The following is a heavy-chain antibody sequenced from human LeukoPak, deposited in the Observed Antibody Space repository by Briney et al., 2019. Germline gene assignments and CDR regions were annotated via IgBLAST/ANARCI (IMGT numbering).Heavy chain of an antibody. J-gene: IGHJ3*02. CDR2: INSDGSST. CDR1: GFTFSSFR. Sequence: PGGSLRLSCEVSGFTFSSFRMNWVRQAPGKGLVWVSRINSDGSSTSYADSVKGRFTISRDNAKNTLYLQMNSLRAEDTAVYYCAKMDMVRSSGSYFDAFDIWGQGTMVTVSS. CDR3: AKMDMVRSSGSYFDAFDI. V-gene: IGHV3-74*01. D-gene: IGHD1-26*01.